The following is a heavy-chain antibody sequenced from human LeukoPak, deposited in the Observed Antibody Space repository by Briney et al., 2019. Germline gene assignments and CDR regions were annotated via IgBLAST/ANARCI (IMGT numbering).Heavy chain of an antibody. CDR3: TTEGYDYVWGSYRHFDY. CDR1: GFTFSNAW. V-gene: IGHV3-15*01. CDR2: IKSKTDGGTT. Sequence: GGSLRLSCAASGFTFSNAWMSWVRQAPGKGREWVGRIKSKTDGGTTDYAAPVKGRFTISRDDSKNTLYLQMNSLKTEDTAVYYCTTEGYDYVWGSYRHFDYWGQGTLVTVSS. J-gene: IGHJ4*02. D-gene: IGHD3-16*02.